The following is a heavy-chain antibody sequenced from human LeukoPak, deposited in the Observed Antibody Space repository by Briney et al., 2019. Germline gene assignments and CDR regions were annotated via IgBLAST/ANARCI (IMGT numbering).Heavy chain of an antibody. D-gene: IGHD6-13*01. CDR1: GGSISSGSYY. J-gene: IGHJ1*01. Sequence: SETLSLTCTVSGGSISSGSYYWSWIRQPAGKGLEWIGRIYTSGSTNYNPSLKSRVTISVDTSKNQFSLKLSSVTAADTAVYYCARTTAGTSLEYFQHWGQGTLVTVSS. CDR2: IYTSGST. CDR3: ARTTAGTSLEYFQH. V-gene: IGHV4-61*02.